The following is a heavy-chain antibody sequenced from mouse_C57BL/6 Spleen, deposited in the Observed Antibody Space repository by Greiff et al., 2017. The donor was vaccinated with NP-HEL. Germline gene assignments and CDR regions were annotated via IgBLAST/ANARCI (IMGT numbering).Heavy chain of an antibody. V-gene: IGHV1-77*01. Sequence: QVQLQQSGAELVKPGASVKISCKASGYTFTDYYINWVKQRPGQGLEWIGKIGPGSGSTYYNEKFKGKATLTADNSSSTAYMQLSSLTSGDSAVYFGARDEWLGYDYAMDYWGQGTAVTVSS. J-gene: IGHJ4*01. CDR2: IGPGSGST. D-gene: IGHD2-2*01. CDR3: ARDEWLGYDYAMDY. CDR1: GYTFTDYY.